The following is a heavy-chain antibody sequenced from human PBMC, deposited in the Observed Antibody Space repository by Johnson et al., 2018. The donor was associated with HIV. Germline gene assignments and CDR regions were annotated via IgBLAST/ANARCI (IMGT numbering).Heavy chain of an antibody. CDR3: ARDRWYSSSSGGVDDAFDI. CDR2: ISWNSGSI. J-gene: IGHJ3*02. Sequence: VQLVESGGGVVRPGGSLRLSCAASGFTFDDYGMSWVRQAPGKGLEWVSGISWNSGSIGYADSVKGRFTISRDNAKNSLYLQMNSLRAGDTAVYYCARDRWYSSSSGGVDDAFDIWGQGTVVTVSS. D-gene: IGHD6-6*01. V-gene: IGHV3-20*04. CDR1: GFTFDDYG.